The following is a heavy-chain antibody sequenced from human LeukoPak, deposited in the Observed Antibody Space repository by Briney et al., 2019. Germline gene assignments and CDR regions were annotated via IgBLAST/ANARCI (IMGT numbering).Heavy chain of an antibody. CDR2: IRYDGSNK. J-gene: IGHJ5*02. Sequence: GGSLRLSCAASGFTFSSYGMHWVRQAPGKGLEWVACIRYDGSNKYYADSVKGRFTISRDNSKNTLYLQMSSLRAEDTAVYYCATAITYYSDIGPSAWGQGTLVTVSS. CDR1: GFTFSSYG. V-gene: IGHV3-30*02. D-gene: IGHD3-22*01. CDR3: ATAITYYSDIGPSA.